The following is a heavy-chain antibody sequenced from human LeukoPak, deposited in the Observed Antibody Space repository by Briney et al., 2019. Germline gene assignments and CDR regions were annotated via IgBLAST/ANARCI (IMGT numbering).Heavy chain of an antibody. CDR2: ISYDGSNK. D-gene: IGHD2-15*01. Sequence: PLMSLRLSCAASGFTFGLFDRLCLRQAPGQGLVWVIVISYDGSNKYYADSVKGRFTVSRDNSKNTLYPQINSLRAEDTAVYYCAKDPAGYSDVAFDIWGQGTMVTDSS. J-gene: IGHJ3*02. CDR3: AKDPAGYSDVAFDI. CDR1: GFTFGLFD. V-gene: IGHV3-30*18.